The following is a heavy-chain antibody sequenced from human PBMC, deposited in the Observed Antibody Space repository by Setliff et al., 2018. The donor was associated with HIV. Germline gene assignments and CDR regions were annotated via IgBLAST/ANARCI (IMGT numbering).Heavy chain of an antibody. CDR3: ARPMEIGRHPVAGQRDACDI. D-gene: IGHD6-19*01. Sequence: GGSLRLSCAASGFTFSSYWMHWVRQLPGKGLVWVSSMNSDGSRTTYADSVKGRFTISRDNAKKMLYVQMNSLRAEDTAVYYCARPMEIGRHPVAGQRDACDIWGQGTMVTVSS. V-gene: IGHV3-74*03. CDR1: GFTFSSYW. CDR2: MNSDGSRT. J-gene: IGHJ3*02.